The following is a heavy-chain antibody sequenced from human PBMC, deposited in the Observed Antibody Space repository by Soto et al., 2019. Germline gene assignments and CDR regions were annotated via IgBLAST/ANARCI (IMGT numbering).Heavy chain of an antibody. Sequence: SETLSLTCTVSGGSISSSSYYWAWIRQPPGKGLGWIGTIYYSGSTYYNPSLKSRVTISVDTSKSQFSLKLSSVTAADTALYYCASLLYYDSSGFYHSFDYWGQGTLVTVSS. J-gene: IGHJ4*02. V-gene: IGHV4-39*01. D-gene: IGHD3-22*01. CDR3: ASLLYYDSSGFYHSFDY. CDR2: IYYSGST. CDR1: GGSISSSSYY.